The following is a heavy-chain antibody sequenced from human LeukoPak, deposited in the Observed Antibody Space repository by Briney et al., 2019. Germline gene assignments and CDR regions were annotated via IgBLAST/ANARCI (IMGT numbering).Heavy chain of an antibody. D-gene: IGHD6-13*01. Sequence: PGGSLRLSCAASGFTVTTNYMSRVRQAPGKGLEWVSVIYSGGSTYYADSVKGRFTISRDHSKNTLYLQMNSLRAEDTAVYYCTRVFYDSSSWYYIDYWGQGTLVTVSS. CDR1: GFTVTTNY. J-gene: IGHJ4*02. CDR3: TRVFYDSSSWYYIDY. V-gene: IGHV3-66*01. CDR2: IYSGGST.